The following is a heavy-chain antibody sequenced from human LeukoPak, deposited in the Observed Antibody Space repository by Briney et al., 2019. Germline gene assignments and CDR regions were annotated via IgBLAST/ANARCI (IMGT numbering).Heavy chain of an antibody. Sequence: GGSLRLSCAASGFTFSSYAMNWVRQAPGKGLEWVASISGNGGSTYYADSVKGRFTISRDISRNVVFLQMISPRAEDTAVYYCARGRERDYYDSRTAFDIWGQGTMVTVSS. CDR1: GFTFSSYA. CDR2: ISGNGGST. J-gene: IGHJ3*02. V-gene: IGHV3-23*01. D-gene: IGHD3-22*01. CDR3: ARGRERDYYDSRTAFDI.